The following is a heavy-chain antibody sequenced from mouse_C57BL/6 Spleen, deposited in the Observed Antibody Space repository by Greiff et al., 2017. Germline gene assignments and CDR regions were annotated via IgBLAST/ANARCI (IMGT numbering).Heavy chain of an antibody. D-gene: IGHD2-12*01. J-gene: IGHJ4*01. Sequence: QVQLQQPGAELVMPGASVKLSCKASGYTFTSYWMHWVKQRPGQGLEWIGEIDPSDSYTNYNQKFKGKSTLTVDKSSSTAYMQLSSLTSEDSAVYYCARWTYYSPYYAMDYWGQGTSVTVSS. CDR2: IDPSDSYT. CDR3: ARWTYYSPYYAMDY. CDR1: GYTFTSYW. V-gene: IGHV1-69*01.